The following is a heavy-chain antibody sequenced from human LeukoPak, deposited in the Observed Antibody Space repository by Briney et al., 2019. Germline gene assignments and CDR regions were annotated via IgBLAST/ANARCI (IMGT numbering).Heavy chain of an antibody. CDR3: ARVNTGSYRTAFDI. CDR1: GFTFSSYW. D-gene: IGHD1-26*01. CDR2: INSDGSST. V-gene: IGHV3-74*01. Sequence: GGSLRLSCAASGFTFSSYWMHWVRQAPGKGLVWVSRINSDGSSTNYADSVKGRFTMSRDNSKNRLYLQMNSLRVEDTAVYCCARVNTGSYRTAFDIWGQGTMVTVSS. J-gene: IGHJ3*02.